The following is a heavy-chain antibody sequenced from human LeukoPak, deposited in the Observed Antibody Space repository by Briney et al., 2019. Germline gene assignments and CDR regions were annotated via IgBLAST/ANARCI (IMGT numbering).Heavy chain of an antibody. CDR1: GFTVSNSY. CDR2: IYSGGST. CDR3: ARVRYFDWLLGDWFDP. Sequence: GGSLRLSCAASGFTVSNSYMSWVRQAPGKGLEWVSVIYSGGSTYYADSVKGRFTISRDNAKNTLYLQMNSLRAEDTAVYYCARVRYFDWLLGDWFDPWGQGTPVTVSS. J-gene: IGHJ5*02. V-gene: IGHV3-66*01. D-gene: IGHD3-9*01.